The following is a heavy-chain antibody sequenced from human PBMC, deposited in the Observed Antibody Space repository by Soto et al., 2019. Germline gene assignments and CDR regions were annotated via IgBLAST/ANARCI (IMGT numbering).Heavy chain of an antibody. CDR2: IYHSGTT. V-gene: IGHV4-38-2*01. CDR1: GDSISSGYY. CDR3: ARGVGGSGLNWFDP. Sequence: PXETLSLTCAVSGDSISSGYYWAWIRQPPGKGLEWIGSIYHSGTTYYNPSLKSRVTISVDTSKNQFSLKLSSVTAADSAVYYCARGVGGSGLNWFDPWGQGTLVTVSS. J-gene: IGHJ5*02. D-gene: IGHD6-19*01.